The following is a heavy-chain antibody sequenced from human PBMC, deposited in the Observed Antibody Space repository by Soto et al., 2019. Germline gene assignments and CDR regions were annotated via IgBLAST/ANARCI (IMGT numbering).Heavy chain of an antibody. CDR2: IYPSDSYT. J-gene: IGHJ6*02. Sequence: GESLKISCKGSGYSFTSYWISWVRQMPGKGLEWMGRIYPSDSYTNYSPSFQGHVTISADKSISTAYLQWSSLKASDTAMYYCEREGRDYVCGSYRSAGGMDVWGQGTTVTVSS. CDR1: GYSFTSYW. V-gene: IGHV5-10-1*01. CDR3: EREGRDYVCGSYRSAGGMDV. D-gene: IGHD3-16*02.